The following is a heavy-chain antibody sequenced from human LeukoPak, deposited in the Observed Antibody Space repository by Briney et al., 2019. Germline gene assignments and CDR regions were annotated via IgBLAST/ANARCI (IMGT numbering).Heavy chain of an antibody. Sequence: GGSLRLSCAASGFTFSNYAMSWVRQAPGKGLEWVSSISGSGAGTYYADSVKGRFTISRDISKNTLYLQMKSLRAEDTAVYYCAKSETYGSGNSPYYYYYYMDVWGTGTTVTVSS. CDR3: AKSETYGSGNSPYYYYYYMDV. D-gene: IGHD3-10*01. CDR1: GFTFSNYA. CDR2: ISGSGAGT. J-gene: IGHJ6*03. V-gene: IGHV3-23*01.